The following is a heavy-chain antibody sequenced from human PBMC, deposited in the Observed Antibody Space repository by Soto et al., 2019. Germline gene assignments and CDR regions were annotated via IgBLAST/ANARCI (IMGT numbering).Heavy chain of an antibody. CDR3: ARDLDGLHDDTSGPFPRPG. CDR1: GGSISSGDYY. V-gene: IGHV4-30-4*01. CDR2: IHSSGSI. D-gene: IGHD3-22*01. J-gene: IGHJ1*01. Sequence: TLSLTCTVSGGSISSGDYYWSWIRQAPGRGLEWIGYIHSSGSIYYNPSLKSRATMSIDTAGNQFSLKVSSVTVADTAVYYCARDLDGLHDDTSGPFPRPGWGQGTLVTVSS.